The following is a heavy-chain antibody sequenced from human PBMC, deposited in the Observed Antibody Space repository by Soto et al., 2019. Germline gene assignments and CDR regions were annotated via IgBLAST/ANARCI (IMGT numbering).Heavy chain of an antibody. D-gene: IGHD2-2*01. J-gene: IGHJ5*01. CDR1: RGAFGDHW. CDR3: GTDVPLEWCDS. Sequence: EVQLVESGGGLVQPGGSLRLSCEASRGAFGDHWMHWVRQAPGKGLVWVSRINRDANDIIYADSVKGRFTASSDKARHRVFLQVNSLGVEDAAVSDCGTDVPLEWCDSWGSGPMVTVSS. V-gene: IGHV3-74*01. CDR2: INRDANDI.